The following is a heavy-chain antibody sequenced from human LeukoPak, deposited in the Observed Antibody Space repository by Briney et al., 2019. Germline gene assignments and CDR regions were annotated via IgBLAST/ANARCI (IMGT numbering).Heavy chain of an antibody. J-gene: IGHJ4*02. D-gene: IGHD6-13*01. CDR3: AREGIAAAAFDY. CDR2: IFYSGST. CDR1: SGSISTYY. V-gene: IGHV4-59*01. Sequence: PSETLSLTCTVSSGSISTYYWTWIRQPPGKGLEWIGYIFYSGSTNYNPSLKSRVTISVDTSKNHFSLQLSSVTAADTAVYYCAREGIAAAAFDYWGQGTLVTVSA.